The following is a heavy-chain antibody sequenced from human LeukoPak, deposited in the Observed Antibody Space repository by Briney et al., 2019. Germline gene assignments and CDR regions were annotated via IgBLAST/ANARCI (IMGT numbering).Heavy chain of an antibody. D-gene: IGHD1-26*01. J-gene: IGHJ5*02. Sequence: SETLSLTCAVYGGPFSGYYWSWIRQPPGKGLEWIGEINHSGSTNYNPSLKSRVTISVDTSKNQFSLKLSSVTAADTAVYYCARGRRLVGFDPWGQGTLVTVSS. CDR3: ARGRRLVGFDP. V-gene: IGHV4-34*01. CDR1: GGPFSGYY. CDR2: INHSGST.